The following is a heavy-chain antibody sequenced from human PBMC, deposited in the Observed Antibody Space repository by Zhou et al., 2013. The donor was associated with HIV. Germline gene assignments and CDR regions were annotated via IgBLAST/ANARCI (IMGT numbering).Heavy chain of an antibody. V-gene: IGHV1-8*01. CDR3: ARESNASGKGRSVDV. Sequence: QVQLVQSGAEVKKPGSSVKVSCKASGYPFNNYDINWVRQATGQGLEWVGWTNPKSGNAGFAQKFQGRATFTRDTSRDTVYMELTNLRPDDTAVYYCARESNASGKGRSVDVWGQG. J-gene: IGHJ6*01. CDR1: GYPFNNYD. CDR2: TNPKSGNA. D-gene: IGHD3-10*01.